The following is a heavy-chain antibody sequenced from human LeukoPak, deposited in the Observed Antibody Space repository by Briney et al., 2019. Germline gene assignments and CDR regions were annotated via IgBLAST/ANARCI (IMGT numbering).Heavy chain of an antibody. D-gene: IGHD5-12*01. Sequence: SETLSLTCAVYGGSFSGYYWSWIRQPPGKGLEWIGEINHSGSTNYNPSLKSRVTISVDTSKNQFSLKLSSVTAADTAVYYCQTLSGSRSINAFDIWGQGTMVTVSS. CDR1: GGSFSGYY. CDR2: INHSGST. V-gene: IGHV4-34*03. CDR3: QTLSGSRSINAFDI. J-gene: IGHJ3*02.